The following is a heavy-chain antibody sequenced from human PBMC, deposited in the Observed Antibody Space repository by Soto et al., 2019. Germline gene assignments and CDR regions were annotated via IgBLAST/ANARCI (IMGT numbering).Heavy chain of an antibody. CDR2: ISYDGSNK. D-gene: IGHD1-26*01. CDR1: GFTFSSYG. J-gene: IGHJ6*02. V-gene: IGHV3-30*18. Sequence: GGSLGLSCAASGFTFSSYGMHWVRHAPGKGLEWVGVISYDGSNKYYADSVKGRFTISRDNSKNTLYLQMNSLRAEDTAVYYCAKKGTGGAHAGSYYYYGMDVWGQGTTVTVSS. CDR3: AKKGTGGAHAGSYYYYGMDV.